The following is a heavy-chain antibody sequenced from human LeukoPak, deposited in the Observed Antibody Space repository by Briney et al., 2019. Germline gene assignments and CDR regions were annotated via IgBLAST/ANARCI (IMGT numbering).Heavy chain of an antibody. D-gene: IGHD3-22*01. CDR2: IIPIFGTA. V-gene: IGHV1-69*01. CDR3: ARPYYYDSSGYPGY. J-gene: IGHJ4*02. CDR1: GGTFSSYA. Sequence: ASVKVSCKASGGTFSSYAISWVRQAPGQGLEWMGGIIPIFGTANYAQKFQGRVTITADESTSTAYMELSSLRSEDTAVYYCARPYYYDSSGYPGYWGQGTLVTVSS.